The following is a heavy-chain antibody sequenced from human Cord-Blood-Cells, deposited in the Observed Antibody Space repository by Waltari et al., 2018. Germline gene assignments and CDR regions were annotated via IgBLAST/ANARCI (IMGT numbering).Heavy chain of an antibody. Sequence: EVQLVESGGGLVKPGGSLRLSRAAAGFTISSYSINWVRQAPGKGLEWVSSISSSSSYIYYADSVKGRFTISRDNAKNSLYLQMNSLRAEDTAVYYCARILGYSYGPFDYWGRGTLVTVSS. CDR1: GFTISSYS. V-gene: IGHV3-21*01. CDR2: ISSSSSYI. CDR3: ARILGYSYGPFDY. J-gene: IGHJ4*02. D-gene: IGHD5-18*01.